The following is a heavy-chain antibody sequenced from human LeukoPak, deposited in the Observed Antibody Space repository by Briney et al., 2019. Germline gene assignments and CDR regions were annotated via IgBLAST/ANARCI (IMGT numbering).Heavy chain of an antibody. CDR2: ISSSDSTI. J-gene: IGHJ4*02. CDR3: ARDRVVGAEKYFDY. CDR1: GFTFSDYY. Sequence: KSGGSLRLSCAASGFTFSDYYMSWIRQAPGKGLEWVSYISSSDSTIYYADSVKGRSTISRDNAKNSLYLQMNSLRAEDTAVYYCARDRVVGAEKYFDYWGQGTLVTVSS. V-gene: IGHV3-11*04. D-gene: IGHD1-26*01.